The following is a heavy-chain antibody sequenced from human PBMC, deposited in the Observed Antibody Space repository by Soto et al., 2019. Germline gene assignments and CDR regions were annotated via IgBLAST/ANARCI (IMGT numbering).Heavy chain of an antibody. V-gene: IGHV1-69*13. CDR3: ARVARIAAAKIKDAFDI. D-gene: IGHD6-13*01. J-gene: IGHJ3*02. Sequence: ASVKVSCKASGGTFSSYAISWVRQAPGQGLEWMRGIIPIFGTANYAQKFQGRVTITADESTSTAYMELSSLRSEDTAVYYCARVARIAAAKIKDAFDIWGQGTMVTVSS. CDR1: GGTFSSYA. CDR2: IIPIFGTA.